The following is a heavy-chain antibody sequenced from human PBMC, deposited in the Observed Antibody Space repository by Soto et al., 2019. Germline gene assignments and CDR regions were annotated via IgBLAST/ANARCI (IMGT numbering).Heavy chain of an antibody. Sequence: PVGALRLSCVASGFTFSSYAMTWVRQAPGKGLEWVSAISGGDGSPSYADSVKGRFTISRDNSKNTLYLHMNSLRADDTAAYYCAKWHTYNYDSLAFSGFGCWGQGTQVTVSS. V-gene: IGHV3-23*01. J-gene: IGHJ4*02. CDR1: GFTFSSYA. CDR3: AKWHTYNYDSLAFSGFGC. D-gene: IGHD3-16*01. CDR2: ISGGDGSP.